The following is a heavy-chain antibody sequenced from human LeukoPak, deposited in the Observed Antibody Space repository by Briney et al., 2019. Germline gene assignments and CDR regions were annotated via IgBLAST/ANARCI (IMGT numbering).Heavy chain of an antibody. D-gene: IGHD1-26*01. V-gene: IGHV4-38-2*01. CDR3: ARQNLGADAFDI. CDR2: IYHSGRT. CDR1: GYSISSGYY. J-gene: IGHJ3*02. Sequence: SETLSLTCAVSGYSISSGYYWGWIRQPPGKGLEWIGSIYHSGRTYHNPSLKSRVTISVDTSKNQFSLKLSSVTAADTAVYYCARQNLGADAFDIWGQGTMVTVSS.